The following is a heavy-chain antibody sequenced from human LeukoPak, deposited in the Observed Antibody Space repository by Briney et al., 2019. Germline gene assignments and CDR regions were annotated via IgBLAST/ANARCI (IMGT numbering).Heavy chain of an antibody. J-gene: IGHJ4*02. CDR1: GGSISSGGYY. V-gene: IGHV4-31*03. Sequence: SETLSLTCTVSGGSISSGGYYWSSIRQHPGKGLEWIGYIYYSGSTYYNLSLKSRVTISVDTSKNQFSLKLSSVTAADTAVYYCARVSALWFGEKYYFDYWGQGTLVTVSS. D-gene: IGHD3-10*01. CDR2: IYYSGST. CDR3: ARVSALWFGEKYYFDY.